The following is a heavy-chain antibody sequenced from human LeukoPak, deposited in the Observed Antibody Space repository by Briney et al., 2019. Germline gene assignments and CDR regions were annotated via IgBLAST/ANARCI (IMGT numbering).Heavy chain of an antibody. CDR3: AKGHGAGKLSALDY. D-gene: IGHD3-10*01. CDR2: INSDGSSI. J-gene: IGHJ4*02. Sequence: GGSLRLSCAASGFTFSSHWMHWVRQAPGKGLVWVSRINSDGSSISYADSVKGRFTISRDNSKNTLHLQMNNLRAEDTAVYYCAKGHGAGKLSALDYWGQGTLVTVSS. CDR1: GFTFSSHW. V-gene: IGHV3-74*01.